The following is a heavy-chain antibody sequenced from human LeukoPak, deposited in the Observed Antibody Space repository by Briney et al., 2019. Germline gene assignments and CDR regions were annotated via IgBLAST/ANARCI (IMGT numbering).Heavy chain of an antibody. V-gene: IGHV4-39*01. CDR2: IYYSGST. J-gene: IGHJ4*02. CDR3: LRAGLPQYYFDY. Sequence: PSETLSLTCTVSGGSISSSSYYWGWIRQPPGKGLEWIGSIYYSGSTYYNPSLKSRVTISVDTSKNQFSLKLSSVTAADTAVYYCLRAGLPQYYFDYWGQGTLVTVSP. CDR1: GGSISSSSYY. D-gene: IGHD6-19*01.